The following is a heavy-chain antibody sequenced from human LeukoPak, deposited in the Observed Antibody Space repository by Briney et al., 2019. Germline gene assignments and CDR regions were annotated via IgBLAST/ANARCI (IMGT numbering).Heavy chain of an antibody. D-gene: IGHD2-2*01. CDR1: GYTFTSYY. J-gene: IGHJ4*02. CDR2: SNPSGGST. Sequence: GASVKVSCKASGYTFTSYYMHWVRQAPGQGLEWMGISNPSGGSTSYAQKFQGRVTMTRDMSTSTVYMEQSSLRSEDTAVYYCARDRAHARGLLASVVVPAAIGYWGQGTLVTVSS. V-gene: IGHV1-46*01. CDR3: ARDRAHARGLLASVVVPAAIGY.